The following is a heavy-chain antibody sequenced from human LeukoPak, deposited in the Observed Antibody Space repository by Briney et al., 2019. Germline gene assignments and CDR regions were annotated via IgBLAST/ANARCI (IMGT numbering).Heavy chain of an antibody. CDR1: GFTFSSYE. Sequence: KAGGSLRLSCAASGFTFSSYEMNWVRQAPGKGLEWVSYISSSGSTIYYADSVKGRFTISRDNAKNSLYLQMNSLRAEDTAVYYCARTIYSYALKYYYYGMDVWGQGTMVTVSS. CDR2: ISSSGSTI. V-gene: IGHV3-48*03. J-gene: IGHJ6*02. D-gene: IGHD5-18*01. CDR3: ARTIYSYALKYYYYGMDV.